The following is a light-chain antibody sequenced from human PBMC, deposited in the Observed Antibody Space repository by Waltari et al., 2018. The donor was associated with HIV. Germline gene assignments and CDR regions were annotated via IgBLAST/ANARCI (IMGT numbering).Light chain of an antibody. Sequence: QSALTQPASVSGSPGQSITISCTGTSSDVGSYSLVSWYQQYPGNAPKLIIYEVNKRPSGGSTRFSGSKSGNTASLTISGLQAEDEADYYCCSYAGSSTLIFGGGTKLTAL. J-gene: IGLJ2*01. CDR1: SSDVGSYSL. CDR3: CSYAGSSTLI. CDR2: EVN. V-gene: IGLV2-23*02.